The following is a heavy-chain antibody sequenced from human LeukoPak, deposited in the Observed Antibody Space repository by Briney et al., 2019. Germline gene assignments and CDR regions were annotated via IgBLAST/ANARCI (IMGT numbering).Heavy chain of an antibody. D-gene: IGHD3-22*01. CDR3: ARWYYYDSSSGEAFDI. V-gene: IGHV4-59*01. Sequence: SETLSLTCTVSGGSISSYYWSWIRQPPGKGLEWIGYIYYSGSTNYNPSLKSRVTISVDTSKNQFSLKLSSVTAADTAVYYCARWYYYDSSSGEAFDIWGQGTMVTVSS. J-gene: IGHJ3*02. CDR2: IYYSGST. CDR1: GGSISSYY.